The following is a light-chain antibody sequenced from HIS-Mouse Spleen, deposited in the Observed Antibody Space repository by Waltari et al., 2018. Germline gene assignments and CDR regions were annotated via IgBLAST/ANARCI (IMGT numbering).Light chain of an antibody. CDR3: NSRDSSGNPL. Sequence: GQTVRITCQGDSLRSYYASWYQQKPGQAPVLVIYGKNNRPSGIPDRFSGSSSGNTASLTITGAQAEDEADYYCNSRDSSGNPLFGGGTKLTVL. J-gene: IGLJ2*01. CDR1: SLRSYY. V-gene: IGLV3-19*01. CDR2: GKN.